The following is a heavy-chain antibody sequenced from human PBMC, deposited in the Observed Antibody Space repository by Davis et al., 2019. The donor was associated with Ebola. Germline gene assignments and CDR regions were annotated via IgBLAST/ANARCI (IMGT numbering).Heavy chain of an antibody. D-gene: IGHD2-15*01. J-gene: IGHJ4*02. Sequence: GGSLRLSCAASGFTFSSYSMNWVRQAPGKGLEWVSYISSSSSTIYYADSVKGRFTISRDNSKNTLYLQMNSLRAGDTAVYYCAKLGTLAVVAATPPDYWGQGTRVTVSS. V-gene: IGHV3-48*01. CDR2: ISSSSSTI. CDR3: AKLGTLAVVAATPPDY. CDR1: GFTFSSYS.